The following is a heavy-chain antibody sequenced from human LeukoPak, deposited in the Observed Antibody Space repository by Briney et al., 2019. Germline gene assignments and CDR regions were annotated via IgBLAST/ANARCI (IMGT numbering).Heavy chain of an antibody. Sequence: GGSLRLSCAASGFTFSSYAMSWVRQAPGKGLEWVSAISGSGGSTNYADSVKGRFTISRDNSKNTLYLQMNSLRAEDTAVYYCARKTTGTTYYFDYWAREPWSPYPQ. CDR3: ARKTTGTTYYFDY. V-gene: IGHV3-23*01. CDR1: GFTFSSYA. CDR2: ISGSGGST. J-gene: IGHJ4*02. D-gene: IGHD1-1*01.